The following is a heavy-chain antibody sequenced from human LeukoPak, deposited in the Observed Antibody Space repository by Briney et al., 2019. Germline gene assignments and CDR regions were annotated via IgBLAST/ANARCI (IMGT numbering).Heavy chain of an antibody. V-gene: IGHV3-11*06. CDR1: GFTFSDYY. CDR3: ARKGSDYEDAFDI. J-gene: IGHJ3*02. CDR2: ISSSSSYT. D-gene: IGHD4-17*01. Sequence: PGGSLRLSCAASGFTFSDYYMSWIRQAPGKGLEWVSYISSSSSYTNYADSVKGRFTISRDNAKNTLYLQMNSLRAEDTAVYYCARKGSDYEDAFDIWGQGTMVTVSS.